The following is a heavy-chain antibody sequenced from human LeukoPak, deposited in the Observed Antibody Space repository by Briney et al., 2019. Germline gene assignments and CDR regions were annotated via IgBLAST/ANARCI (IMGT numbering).Heavy chain of an antibody. CDR3: ARLTSCGGDCYADPNPDY. J-gene: IGHJ4*02. D-gene: IGHD2-21*02. CDR2: IYSGGST. V-gene: IGHV3-66*04. CDR1: GFTVSSNY. Sequence: PGGSLRLSCAASGFTVSSNYMSWVRQAPGKGLEWVSVIYSGGSTYYANSVKGRFTISRDNSKNTLYLQMNSLRAGDTAIYYCARLTSCGGDCYADPNPDYWGQGTLVTVSS.